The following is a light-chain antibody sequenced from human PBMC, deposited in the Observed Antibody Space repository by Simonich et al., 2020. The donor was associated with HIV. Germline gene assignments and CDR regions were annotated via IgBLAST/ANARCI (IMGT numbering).Light chain of an antibody. CDR2: EAS. Sequence: EIVLTQSPATLSLSPGERATLSCRASQSVSIFLAWYQQKPGQAPRLRIYEASNRATGIPARFSGSGSRTDFTLTISSLEPEDFAVYYCQQRSNWLTFGGGTKVEIK. J-gene: IGKJ4*01. CDR3: QQRSNWLT. CDR1: QSVSIF. V-gene: IGKV3-11*01.